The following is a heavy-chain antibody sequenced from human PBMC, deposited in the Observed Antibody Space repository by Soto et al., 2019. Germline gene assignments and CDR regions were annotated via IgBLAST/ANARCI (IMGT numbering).Heavy chain of an antibody. D-gene: IGHD3-3*01. CDR3: ARVYITIFGVVSYYFDY. V-gene: IGHV4-39*01. CDR1: GGSISSSSYY. CDR2: IYYSGST. Sequence: SLTCTVSGGSISSSSYYWGWIRQPPGKGLEWIGSIYYSGSTYYNPSLKSRVTISVDTSKNQFSLKLSSVTAADTAVYYCARVYITIFGVVSYYFDYWGQGTLVTVSS. J-gene: IGHJ4*02.